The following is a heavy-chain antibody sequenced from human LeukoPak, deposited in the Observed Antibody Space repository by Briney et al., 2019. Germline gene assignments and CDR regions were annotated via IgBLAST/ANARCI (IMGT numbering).Heavy chain of an antibody. D-gene: IGHD4-23*01. CDR3: ARATDYGGNR. CDR1: GDSMTSYY. CDR2: IYYSGTS. J-gene: IGHJ4*02. Sequence: SETLSLTCTVSGDSMTSYYWSWIRQPPGKGLEWIGNIYYSGTSNYNPSLRSRVTISEDTSKNQFSLELNSVTVADTAVYYCARATDYGGNRWGQGTLVTVSS. V-gene: IGHV4-59*08.